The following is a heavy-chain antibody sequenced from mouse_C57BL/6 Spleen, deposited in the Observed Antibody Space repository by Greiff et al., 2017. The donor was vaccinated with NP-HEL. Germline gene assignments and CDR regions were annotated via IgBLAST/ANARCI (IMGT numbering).Heavy chain of an antibody. Sequence: EVKLMESEGGLVQPGSSMKLSCTASGFTFSDYYMAWVRQVPEKGLEWVANINYDGSSTYYLDSLKSRFIISRDNAKNILYLQMSSLKSEDTATYYCAREGPLGSFAYWGQGTLVTVSA. CDR1: GFTFSDYY. V-gene: IGHV5-16*01. CDR3: AREGPLGSFAY. CDR2: INYDGSST. D-gene: IGHD6-1*01. J-gene: IGHJ3*01.